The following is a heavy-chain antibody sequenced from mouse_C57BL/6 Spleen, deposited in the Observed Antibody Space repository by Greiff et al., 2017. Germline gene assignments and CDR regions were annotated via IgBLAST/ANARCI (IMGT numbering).Heavy chain of an antibody. V-gene: IGHV1-15*01. D-gene: IGHD2-1*01. Sequence: QVQLQQSGAELVRPGASVTLSCKASGYTFTDYEMHWVKQTPVHGLEWIGAIDPETGGTAYNQKFKGKAILTADKSSSTAYMELRSLTSEDSAVYYCTRVNPLWYQTGTYAMDYWGQGTSVTVSS. CDR3: TRVNPLWYQTGTYAMDY. CDR1: GYTFTDYE. CDR2: IDPETGGT. J-gene: IGHJ4*01.